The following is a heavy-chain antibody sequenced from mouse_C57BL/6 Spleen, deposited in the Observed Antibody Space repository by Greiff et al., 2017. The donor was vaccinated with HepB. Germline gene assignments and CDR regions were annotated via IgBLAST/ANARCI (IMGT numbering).Heavy chain of an antibody. V-gene: IGHV1-22*01. CDR2: INPNNGGT. CDR3: ARARQLRLPY. J-gene: IGHJ3*01. D-gene: IGHD3-2*02. Sequence: LVKPGASVKMSCKASGYTFTDYNMHWVKQSHGKSLEWIGYINPNNGGTSYNQKFKGKATLTVNKSSSTAYMELRSLTSEDSAVYYCARARQLRLPYWGQGTLVTVSA. CDR1: GYTFTDYN.